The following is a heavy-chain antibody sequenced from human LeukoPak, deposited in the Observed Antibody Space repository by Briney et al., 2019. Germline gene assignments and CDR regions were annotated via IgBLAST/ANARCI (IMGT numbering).Heavy chain of an antibody. V-gene: IGHV1-18*01. CDR2: ISAYNGNT. Sequence: ASVKVSCKASGYTFTSYGISWVRQAPGQGLEWMGWISAYNGNTNYAQKLQGRVTMTTDTSTSTAYMELRSLRSDDTAVYYCARARIFPLETLFDYWGQGTLVTVSS. D-gene: IGHD3-3*01. CDR3: ARARIFPLETLFDY. J-gene: IGHJ4*02. CDR1: GYTFTSYG.